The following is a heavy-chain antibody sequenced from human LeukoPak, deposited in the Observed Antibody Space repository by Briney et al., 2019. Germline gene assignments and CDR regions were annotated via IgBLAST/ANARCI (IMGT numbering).Heavy chain of an antibody. V-gene: IGHV3-48*01. Sequence: GGSLRLSCAASRFTFSDFSMNWVRQAPGKGLEDIAYINANSKSIWYADSVKGRFTISRDNAKNSLYLQMNSLRAEDTAVYYCARDQWVRGVSIRTGAFDIWGQGTMVTVSS. D-gene: IGHD3-10*01. J-gene: IGHJ3*02. CDR2: INANSKSI. CDR3: ARDQWVRGVSIRTGAFDI. CDR1: RFTFSDFS.